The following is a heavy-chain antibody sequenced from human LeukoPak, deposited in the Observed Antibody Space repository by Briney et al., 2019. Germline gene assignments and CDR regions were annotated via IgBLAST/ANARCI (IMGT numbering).Heavy chain of an antibody. D-gene: IGHD3-10*01. V-gene: IGHV1-8*02. CDR2: MNPNSGNT. CDR3: ARGVRGVITGYYYYYMDV. Sequence: ASVKVSCKASGYTFTSYAMNWVRQAPGQGLEWMGWMNPNSGNTGYAQKFQGRVTMTRNTSISTAYMELSSLRSEDTAVYYCARGVRGVITGYYYYYMDVWGKGTTVTISS. J-gene: IGHJ6*03. CDR1: GYTFTSYA.